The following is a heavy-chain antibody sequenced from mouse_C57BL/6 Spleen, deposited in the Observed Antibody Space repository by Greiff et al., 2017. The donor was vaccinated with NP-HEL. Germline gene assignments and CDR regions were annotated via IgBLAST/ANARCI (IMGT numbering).Heavy chain of an antibody. D-gene: IGHD3-2*02. J-gene: IGHJ2*01. Sequence: EVQGVESGGGLVKPGGSLKLSCAASGFTFSSYAMSWVRQTPEKRLEWVATISDGGSYTYYPDNVKGRFTISRDNAKNNLYLQMSHLKSEDTAMYYCARDRAQATAFDYWGQGTTLTVSS. V-gene: IGHV5-4*01. CDR1: GFTFSSYA. CDR3: ARDRAQATAFDY. CDR2: ISDGGSYT.